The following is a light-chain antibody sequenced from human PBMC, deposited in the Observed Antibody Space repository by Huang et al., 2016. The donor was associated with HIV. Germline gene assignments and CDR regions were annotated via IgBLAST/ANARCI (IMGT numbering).Light chain of an antibody. J-gene: IGKJ1*01. CDR1: QSMSDY. Sequence: EIVLTQSPATLSLSPGDTATLSCRASQSMSDYFAWYQQKPGHAPRLLIFDASNRATGIPPRFSGSGSGTDFTLTISSLEPDDFAVYYCQHRGTFGQGTKVEVK. V-gene: IGKV3-11*01. CDR2: DAS. CDR3: QHRGT.